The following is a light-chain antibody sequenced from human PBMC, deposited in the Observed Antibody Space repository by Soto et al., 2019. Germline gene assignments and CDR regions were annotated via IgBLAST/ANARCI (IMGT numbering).Light chain of an antibody. Sequence: EIQMTQSPSTLSASEGDRVTITCRASQSINNWLSCYQHKPGKAPKLLICAASSLPSGAAWWFSGSGFGKDFTLTISCLQSEDFATYYCQQYYSYPRTFGQGTKVDI. CDR3: QQYYSYPRT. J-gene: IGKJ1*01. V-gene: IGKV1-5*01. CDR2: AAS. CDR1: QSINNW.